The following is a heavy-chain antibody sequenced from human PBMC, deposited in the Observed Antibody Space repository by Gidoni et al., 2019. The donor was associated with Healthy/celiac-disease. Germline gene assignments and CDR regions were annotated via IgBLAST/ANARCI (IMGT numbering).Heavy chain of an antibody. CDR1: GGPISSYY. CDR3: ARDRGWSPGGDAFDI. J-gene: IGHJ3*02. CDR2: IYYSGST. D-gene: IGHD3-3*01. Sequence: QVQLQESGPGLVKPSETLSLTCTVSGGPISSYYWSWIRQPPGKGLEWIGYIYYSGSTNYNPSLKSRVTISVDTSKNQFSLKLSSVTAADTAVYYCARDRGWSPGGDAFDIWGQGTMVTVSS. V-gene: IGHV4-59*01.